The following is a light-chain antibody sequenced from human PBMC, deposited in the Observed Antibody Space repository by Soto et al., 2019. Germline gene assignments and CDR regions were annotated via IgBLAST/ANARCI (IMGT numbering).Light chain of an antibody. J-gene: IGLJ1*01. V-gene: IGLV2-14*01. CDR1: RSDVGGYNY. Sequence: QSALTQPASVSGSPGQSITISCTGTRSDVGGYNYVSWYQLHPGKAPKLMIYEVSNRPSGVSNRFSGSKSGNTASLTISGLHAEDEADYYCSAYTSSSIDYVFGTGTKQTVL. CDR2: EVS. CDR3: SAYTSSSIDYV.